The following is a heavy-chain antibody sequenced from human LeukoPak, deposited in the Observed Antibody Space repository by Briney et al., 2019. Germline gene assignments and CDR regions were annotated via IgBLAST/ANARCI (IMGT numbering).Heavy chain of an antibody. CDR1: GFTFSGFA. CDR2: ISGSGDNT. J-gene: IGHJ6*01. V-gene: IGHV3-23*01. Sequence: QPGGSLRLSCAASGFTFSGFAMIWVRRTPGEGLEWVSGISGSGDNTLYADSVKGRFTISRDNSKNTLYLEMNSLRDEDTALYYCAKMKGHPLPKYYMDVWGQGTTVTVSS. CDR3: AKMKGHPLPKYYMDV. D-gene: IGHD1-26*01.